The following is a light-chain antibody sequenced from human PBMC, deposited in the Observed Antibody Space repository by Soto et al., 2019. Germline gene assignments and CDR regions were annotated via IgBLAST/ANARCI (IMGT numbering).Light chain of an antibody. CDR2: GAS. J-gene: IGKJ2*01. CDR1: QSANSNY. Sequence: EIVLTQSPGTLSLSPGERATLSCRSSQSANSNYLAWYQQKPGQAPRLLIYGASTRATGIPDRFSGSGSGTDFTLTISRLEPEDFAVYYCQQYGTSPPMYTFGQGTKVDIK. CDR3: QQYGTSPPMYT. V-gene: IGKV3-20*01.